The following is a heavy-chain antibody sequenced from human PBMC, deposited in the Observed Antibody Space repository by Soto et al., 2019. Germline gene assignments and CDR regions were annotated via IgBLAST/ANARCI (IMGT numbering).Heavy chain of an antibody. J-gene: IGHJ4*02. CDR3: ARNIKFDGDRIY. CDR1: GFPFSSYH. CDR2: IWFDGTNK. Sequence: QVQLVESGGGVVQPGRSLRLSCVASGFPFSSYHMHWVRQAPGKGLEWVAVIWFDGTNKYYADSVKGRFTISRDNSKNTLYLQMNSLRAEDTAVYYCARNIKFDGDRIYWGQGTLVTVSS. D-gene: IGHD3-10*01. V-gene: IGHV3-33*01.